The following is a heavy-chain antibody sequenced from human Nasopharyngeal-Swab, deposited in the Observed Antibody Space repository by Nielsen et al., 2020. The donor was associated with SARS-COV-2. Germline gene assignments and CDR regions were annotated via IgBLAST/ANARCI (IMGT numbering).Heavy chain of an antibody. Sequence: GGSLRLSCAASGFTFSSYAMHWVRQAPGKGLEYVSAISSNGGSTYYANSVKGRFTISRDNSKNTLYLQVGSLRAEDMAVYYCARTRRATVTTGAFDIGGKGTMVTVSS. D-gene: IGHD4-11*01. CDR3: ARTRRATVTTGAFDI. J-gene: IGHJ3*02. V-gene: IGHV3-64*01. CDR1: GFTFSSYA. CDR2: ISSNGGST.